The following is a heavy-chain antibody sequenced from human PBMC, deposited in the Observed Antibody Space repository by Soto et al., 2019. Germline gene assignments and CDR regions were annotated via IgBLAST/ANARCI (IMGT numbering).Heavy chain of an antibody. J-gene: IGHJ5*02. CDR3: ARSRYSSGWPSPDWFDP. CDR1: GYSFTSYW. CDR2: IYPGDSDT. D-gene: IGHD6-19*01. Sequence: EVQLVQSGAEVKKPGESLKISCKGSGYSFTSYWIGWVRQMPGKGLEWMGIIYPGDSDTRYSPSFQGQVTISADKSISTAYLQWSSLKASDTAMYYCARSRYSSGWPSPDWFDPWGQGTLVTVSS. V-gene: IGHV5-51*01.